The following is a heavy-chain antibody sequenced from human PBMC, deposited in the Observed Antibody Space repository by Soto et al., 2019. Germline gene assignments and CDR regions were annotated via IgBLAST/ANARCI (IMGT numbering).Heavy chain of an antibody. CDR2: ISSSSSYI. CDR3: ARDDGYSNAFDY. CDR1: GFTFSSYS. D-gene: IGHD4-4*01. V-gene: IGHV3-21*01. Sequence: EVQLVASGGGLVKPGGSLRLSCAASGFTFSSYSMNWVRQAPGKGLEWVSSISSSSSYIYYADSVKGRFTISRDNAKNSLYLQMNSLRAEDTAVYYCARDDGYSNAFDYWGQGTLVTVSS. J-gene: IGHJ4*02.